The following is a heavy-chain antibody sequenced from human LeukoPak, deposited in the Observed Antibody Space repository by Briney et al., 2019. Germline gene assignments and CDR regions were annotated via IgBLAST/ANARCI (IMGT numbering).Heavy chain of an antibody. CDR1: GGSISSSSYY. CDR3: ARRLAVAGTVGAFDI. V-gene: IGHV4-39*07. Sequence: SETLSLTCTVSGGSISSSSYYWGWIRQPPGKGLEWIGSIYYSGSTYYNPSLKSRVTISVDTSKNQFSLKLSSVTAADTAVYYCARRLAVAGTVGAFDIWGQGTMVTVSS. CDR2: IYYSGST. J-gene: IGHJ3*02. D-gene: IGHD6-19*01.